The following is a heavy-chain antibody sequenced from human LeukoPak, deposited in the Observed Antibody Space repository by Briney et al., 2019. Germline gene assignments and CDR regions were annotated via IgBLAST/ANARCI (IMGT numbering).Heavy chain of an antibody. Sequence: VASVKVSCKASGYTFTSYGISWVRQAPGQGLEWMGWISAYNGNTNYAQKLQGRVTMTTDTSTSTAYMELRSLRSDDTAVYYCARDSGGPPRRGRNAFDIWGQGTMVTVSS. CDR1: GYTFTSYG. CDR3: ARDSGGPPRRGRNAFDI. V-gene: IGHV1-18*01. J-gene: IGHJ3*02. CDR2: ISAYNGNT. D-gene: IGHD2-15*01.